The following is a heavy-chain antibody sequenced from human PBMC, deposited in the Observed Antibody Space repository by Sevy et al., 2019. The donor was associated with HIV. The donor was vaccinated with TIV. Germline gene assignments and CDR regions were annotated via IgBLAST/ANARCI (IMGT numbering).Heavy chain of an antibody. CDR2: ISYDGSNK. J-gene: IGHJ6*02. CDR3: AKDRARLRTGQTRGYYYYGMDV. V-gene: IGHV3-30*18. D-gene: IGHD1-1*01. Sequence: GGSLRLSCAASGFTFSSYGMHWVRQAPGKGLEWVAVISYDGSNKYYADSVKGRFTISRDNSKNTLYLQMISLRAEDTALYYCAKDRARLRTGQTRGYYYYGMDVWGQGTTVTVSS. CDR1: GFTFSSYG.